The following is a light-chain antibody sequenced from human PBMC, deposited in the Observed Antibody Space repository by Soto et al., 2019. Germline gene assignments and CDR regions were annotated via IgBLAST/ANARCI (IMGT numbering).Light chain of an antibody. CDR1: SSNIGSNS. CDR3: AAWNASLNAVL. J-gene: IGLJ2*01. CDR2: NSN. Sequence: QYVLTQPPSASGTPGQRVTISCSGSSSNIGSNSVNWYQQLPGTAPKLLIYNSNQRPSGVPDRFSGSKTGTSASLAISGLQSEDEADYYCAAWNASLNAVLFGGVTKRTVL. V-gene: IGLV1-44*01.